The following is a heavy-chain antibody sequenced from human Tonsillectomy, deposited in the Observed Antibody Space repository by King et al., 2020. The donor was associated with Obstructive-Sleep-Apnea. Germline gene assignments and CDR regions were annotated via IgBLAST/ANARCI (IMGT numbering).Heavy chain of an antibody. CDR2: IRTNKRDI. D-gene: IGHD3-22*01. Sequence: VQLVESGGGLVQPGGSLNLAFAASGFTFSRSSINWVRQAPGKGREGVAYIRTNKRDIYYADSGRGIFTISRGDYKNPVFLQMNSLRVEDKAVYYCAKVRHYFESGVMDVWGQGTTVTVSS. J-gene: IGHJ6*02. CDR3: AKVRHYFESGVMDV. CDR1: GFTFSRSS. V-gene: IGHV3-48*04.